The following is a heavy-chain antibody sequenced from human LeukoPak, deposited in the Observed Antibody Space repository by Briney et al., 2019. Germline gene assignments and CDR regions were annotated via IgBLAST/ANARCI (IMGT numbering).Heavy chain of an antibody. CDR1: GYTFTGYA. J-gene: IGHJ4*02. CDR3: ARVEYCNVGNCYFRPGAY. V-gene: IGHV1-3*01. Sequence: ASVKVSCKASGYTFTGYAMHWVRQAPGQRLEWIGWINAGNGNTKYSQEFQGRVTITRATSASTAYMELRNLRSDDTAVYYCARVEYCNVGNCYFRPGAYWGQGTLVTVSS. D-gene: IGHD2-15*01. CDR2: INAGNGNT.